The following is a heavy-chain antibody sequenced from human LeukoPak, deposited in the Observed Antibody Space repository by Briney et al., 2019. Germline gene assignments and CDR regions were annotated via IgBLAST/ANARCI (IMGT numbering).Heavy chain of an antibody. D-gene: IGHD6-6*01. J-gene: IGHJ2*01. CDR2: ISYDENNK. CDR3: ARDHSSSRTYWYFDL. V-gene: IGHV3-30*04. Sequence: GGSLRLSCAASGFTFSNFAMHWVRQAPGKGLEWVAVISYDENNKYYADSVKGRFTISRDNAKNSLYLQMNSLRAEDTAVYYCARDHSSSRTYWYFDLWGRGTLVTVSS. CDR1: GFTFSNFA.